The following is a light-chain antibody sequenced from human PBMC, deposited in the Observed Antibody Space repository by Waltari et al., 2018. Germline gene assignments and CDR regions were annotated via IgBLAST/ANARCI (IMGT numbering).Light chain of an antibody. V-gene: IGLV2-14*03. J-gene: IGLJ2*01. CDR3: SSYTSSSIVV. CDR1: SSDVGGYNY. Sequence: QSALTQPASVSGSPGQSITISCTGTSSDVGGYNYVSWYQQHLGKAPKLMIYDVSNRPSGVSNRLSGSKSGNTASLTISGLQAEDEADYYCSSYTSSSIVVFGGGTKLTVL. CDR2: DVS.